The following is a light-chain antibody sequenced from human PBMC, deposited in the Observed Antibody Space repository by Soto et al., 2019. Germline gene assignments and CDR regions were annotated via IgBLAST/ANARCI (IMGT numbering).Light chain of an antibody. CDR2: GNS. Sequence: QSVLTQPPSVSGAQGQRVTISCTGSSSNIGAGYDVHGYQQLPGTAPKLLIYGNSNRPSGVPDRFSGSKSGTSASLAITGLQAEDEADYYCQSYDSSLSGSEVFGGGTKLTVL. CDR1: SSNIGAGYD. V-gene: IGLV1-40*01. CDR3: QSYDSSLSGSEV. J-gene: IGLJ2*01.